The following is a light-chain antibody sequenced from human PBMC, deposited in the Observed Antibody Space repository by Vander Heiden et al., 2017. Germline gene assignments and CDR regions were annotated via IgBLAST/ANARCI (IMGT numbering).Light chain of an antibody. CDR2: SNS. Sequence: QSVLTQPPSASGTPGQSVTISCSGRSPNIGRNYVYWYQQLPGTAPKLSIYSNSQRPSGVPDRFSGSKSGTSASLAISGLRSEDEADYYCAAWDDSLSGRVFGGGTKLTVL. J-gene: IGLJ3*02. CDR1: SPNIGRNY. CDR3: AAWDDSLSGRV. V-gene: IGLV1-47*02.